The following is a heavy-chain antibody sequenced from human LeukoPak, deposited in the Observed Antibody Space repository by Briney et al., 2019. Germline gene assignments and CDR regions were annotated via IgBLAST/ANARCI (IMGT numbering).Heavy chain of an antibody. D-gene: IGHD1-14*01. Sequence: ASVKVSCKASGGTFSSYAISWMRQAPGQGLEWMGGIIPIFGTANYAQKFQGRVTITTDESTSTAYMELSSLRSEDTAVYYCARGYPYYYYMDVWGKGTTVTVSS. J-gene: IGHJ6*03. CDR3: ARGYPYYYYMDV. V-gene: IGHV1-69*05. CDR1: GGTFSSYA. CDR2: IIPIFGTA.